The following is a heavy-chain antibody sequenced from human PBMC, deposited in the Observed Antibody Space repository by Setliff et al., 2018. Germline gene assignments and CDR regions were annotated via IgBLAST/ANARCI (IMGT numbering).Heavy chain of an antibody. CDR1: GYTFTSYG. CDR3: ARDVGTSSFEVATMIVVAATDAFDI. Sequence: ASVKVSCKASGYTFTSYGISWVRQAPGQGLEWMGWISAYNGNTNYAQKLQGRVTMTTDTSTSTAYMELRSLRSDDTAVYYCARDVGTSSFEVATMIVVAATDAFDIWGQGTMVTGS. V-gene: IGHV1-18*01. J-gene: IGHJ3*02. CDR2: ISAYNGNT. D-gene: IGHD3-22*01.